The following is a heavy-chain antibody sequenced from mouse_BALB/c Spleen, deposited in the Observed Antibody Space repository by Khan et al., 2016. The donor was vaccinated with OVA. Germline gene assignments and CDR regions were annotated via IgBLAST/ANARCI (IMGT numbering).Heavy chain of an antibody. D-gene: IGHD1-1*01. J-gene: IGHJ2*01. V-gene: IGHV1-7*01. CDR3: ARRGRRWDFDY. CDR2: INPSTGYT. Sequence: QVQLKQSGAELAKPGASVKMSCKASGYTFNNYWILWIKQRPGQGLEWIGYINPSTGYTEYNQNFKDKATLTADKSSSTAYMQLSSLTSEDSTVYYCARRGRRWDFDYWGQGTTLTVSS. CDR1: GYTFNNYW.